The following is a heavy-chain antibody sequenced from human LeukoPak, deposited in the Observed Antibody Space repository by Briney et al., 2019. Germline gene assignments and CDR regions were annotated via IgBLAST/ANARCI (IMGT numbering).Heavy chain of an antibody. CDR3: ARHDYGGNLSPLGY. J-gene: IGHJ4*02. CDR2: ISYSGST. D-gene: IGHD4-23*01. V-gene: IGHV4-39*01. CDR1: GGSVSSSSYY. Sequence: SETLSLTCSVSGGSVSSSSYYWDWIRQPPGKGLEWIGGISYSGSTYYYPSLESRVTMSVDTSNNQFSLKLSSVTAADTAVYYCARHDYGGNLSPLGYWGQGTLVTVSS.